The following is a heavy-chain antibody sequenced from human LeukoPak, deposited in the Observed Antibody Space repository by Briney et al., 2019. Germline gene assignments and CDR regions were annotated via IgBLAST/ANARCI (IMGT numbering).Heavy chain of an antibody. V-gene: IGHV3-23*01. Sequence: GGSLRLSCAASVFTFSSYSMSWVRQAPWKGLEWVSAISGSDGSTYYADSVKGRFTISRDNSKNTLYLQMNSLRAEDTAVYYCAKGYDRDYYYGMDVWGQGTTVTVSS. CDR2: ISGSDGST. CDR1: VFTFSSYS. CDR3: AKGYDRDYYYGMDV. J-gene: IGHJ6*02. D-gene: IGHD3-22*01.